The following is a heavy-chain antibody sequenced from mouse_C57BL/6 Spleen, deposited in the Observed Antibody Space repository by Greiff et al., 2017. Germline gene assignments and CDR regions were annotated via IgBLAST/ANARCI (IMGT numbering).Heavy chain of an antibody. J-gene: IGHJ4*01. CDR1: GYTFTSYW. V-gene: IGHV1-72*01. Sequence: QVQLQQPGAELVKPGASVKLSCKASGYTFTSYWMHWVKQRPGRGLEWIGRIDPNSGGTKYNEKFKSKATLTVDKPSSTAYMQLSSLTSEDSAVYYCARDGNMGYGYDYAMDYWGQGTSVTVSS. CDR3: ARDGNMGYGYDYAMDY. D-gene: IGHD2-2*01. CDR2: IDPNSGGT.